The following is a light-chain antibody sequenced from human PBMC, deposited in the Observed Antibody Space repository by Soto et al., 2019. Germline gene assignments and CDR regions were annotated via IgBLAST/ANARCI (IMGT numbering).Light chain of an antibody. CDR2: WAS. V-gene: IGKV4-1*01. J-gene: IGKJ2*01. CDR3: QQYYNAPRT. Sequence: DIVMTQSPDSLAVSLGERATINCKSSQIVLSSSNNKNYLAWYQHKPGQPPKLLIYWASTRESGVPERFSGSGSGTDFTLTISSLQAEDVAVYYCQQYYNAPRTFGQGTKLDIK. CDR1: QIVLSSSNNKNY.